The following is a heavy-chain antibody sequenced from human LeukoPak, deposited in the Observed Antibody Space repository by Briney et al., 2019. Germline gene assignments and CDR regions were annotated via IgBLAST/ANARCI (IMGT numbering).Heavy chain of an antibody. CDR1: GFTFSSYS. CDR2: ISSSSSYI. Sequence: GGSLRLSCAASGFTFSSYSMNWVRQAPGKGLEWVSSISSSSSYIYYADSVEGRFTISRDNAKNSLYLQMNSLRAEDTAVYYCARDINNFGEIDYWGQGTLVTVSS. CDR3: ARDINNFGEIDY. D-gene: IGHD1-20*01. V-gene: IGHV3-21*01. J-gene: IGHJ4*02.